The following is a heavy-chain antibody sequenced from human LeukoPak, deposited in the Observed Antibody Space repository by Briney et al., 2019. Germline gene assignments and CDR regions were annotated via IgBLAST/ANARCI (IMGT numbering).Heavy chain of an antibody. V-gene: IGHV4-59*01. Sequence: SETLSLTCTVSGGSINYYYWSWIRQSPGKGLEWIGFISYSGSTDYNPSLKSRVTISVDTSKNQFSLKLSSVTAADTAVYYCARDRSGWYWFDYWGQGTLVTVSS. D-gene: IGHD6-19*01. CDR2: ISYSGST. CDR1: GGSINYYY. CDR3: ARDRSGWYWFDY. J-gene: IGHJ4*02.